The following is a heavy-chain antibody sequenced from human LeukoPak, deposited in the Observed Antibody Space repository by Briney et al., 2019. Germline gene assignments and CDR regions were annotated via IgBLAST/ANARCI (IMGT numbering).Heavy chain of an antibody. J-gene: IGHJ6*03. CDR1: GYTFTGSS. Sequence: ASEKVSCKASGYTFTGSSMHWVRQAPGQGLEWMGWINPNSGGTNYALKFQGRVTMTSDTSISTAYMELSKLRSDDTAVYYCARAGPPDYNYYYMDVWGKGTTVTAS. CDR2: INPNSGGT. CDR3: ARAGPPDYNYYYMDV. V-gene: IGHV1-2*02.